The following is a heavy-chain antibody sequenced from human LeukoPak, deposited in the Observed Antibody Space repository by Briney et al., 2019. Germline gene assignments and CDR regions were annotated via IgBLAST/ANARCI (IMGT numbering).Heavy chain of an antibody. J-gene: IGHJ5*02. D-gene: IGHD4-17*01. CDR2: ISGRGGST. V-gene: IGHV3-23*01. CDR3: AKGDYGFNWFDP. Sequence: GGSLRLSWAASGLTLSSDGMSWVRQAPGKGLEWVSAISGRGGSTYYADSVKGRVTISREKNKKTLYMQMNSQRTEDTAVYYCAKGDYGFNWFDPWGQGTLVTVSS. CDR1: GLTLSSDG.